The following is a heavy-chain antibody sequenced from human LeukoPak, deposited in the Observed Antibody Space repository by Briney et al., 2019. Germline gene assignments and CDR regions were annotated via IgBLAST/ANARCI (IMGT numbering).Heavy chain of an antibody. CDR2: INHSGST. Sequence: PSETLSLTCTVSGGSISSYYWSWIRQPPGKGLEWIGEINHSGSTNYNPSLKSRVTISVDTSKNQFSLKLSSVTAADTAVYYCATYYYDSSGYSWFDPWGQGTLVTVSS. J-gene: IGHJ5*02. D-gene: IGHD3-22*01. CDR3: ATYYYDSSGYSWFDP. V-gene: IGHV4-34*01. CDR1: GGSISSYY.